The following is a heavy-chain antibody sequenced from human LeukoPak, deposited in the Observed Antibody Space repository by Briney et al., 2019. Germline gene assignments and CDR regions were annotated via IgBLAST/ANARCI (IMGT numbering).Heavy chain of an antibody. CDR2: INPNSGAT. J-gene: IGHJ4*02. CDR3: ARDQNYFDTTTYYGIDY. D-gene: IGHD2/OR15-2a*01. Sequence: ASVKVSCKASGYSFTGYYIHWVGQAAGQGREWVGWINPNSGATNYAQKFQHRVTMTRDTSISTAYMELSRLRSDDTAVYLCARDQNYFDTTTYYGIDYWGQGTLVTVSS. CDR1: GYSFTGYY. V-gene: IGHV1-2*02.